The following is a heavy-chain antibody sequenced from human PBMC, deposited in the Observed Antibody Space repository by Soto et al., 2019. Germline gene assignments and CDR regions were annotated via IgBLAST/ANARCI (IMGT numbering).Heavy chain of an antibody. CDR3: AREFLEWLPYYYYYMDV. V-gene: IGHV3-11*01. J-gene: IGHJ6*03. CDR2: ISSSGSTI. Sequence: PGGSLRLSCAASGFTFSDYYMSWIRQAPGKGLEWVSYISSSGSTIYYADSVKGRFTISRDNAKNSLYLQMNSLRAEDTAVYYCAREFLEWLPYYYYYMDVWGKGTTVTVSS. D-gene: IGHD3-3*01. CDR1: GFTFSDYY.